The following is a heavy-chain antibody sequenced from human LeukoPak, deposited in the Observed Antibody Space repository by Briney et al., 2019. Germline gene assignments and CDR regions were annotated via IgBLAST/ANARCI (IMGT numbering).Heavy chain of an antibody. J-gene: IGHJ6*03. CDR1: GGSISSYY. CDR2: IYYSGST. V-gene: IGHV4-59*05. CDR3: ARSAFDYYYYMDV. Sequence: PSETLSLTCTVSGGSISSYYWSWIRQPPGKGLEWIGSIYYSGSTYYNPSLKSRVTISVDTSKNQFSLKLSSVTAADTAVYYCARSAFDYYYYMDVWGKGTTVTVSS.